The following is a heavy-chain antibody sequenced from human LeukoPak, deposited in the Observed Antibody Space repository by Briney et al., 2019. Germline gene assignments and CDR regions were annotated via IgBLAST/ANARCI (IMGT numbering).Heavy chain of an antibody. Sequence: SETLSLTCAVYGESFSAYSWNWIRQSPGKGLEWIGEINHSGSTNYNPSLKSRVTISVDTFKNQTSKRQFSLKLNSVTAADTAVYYCTRERSTPGINWFDPWGQGTLVTVSS. D-gene: IGHD2-2*01. V-gene: IGHV4-34*01. CDR3: TRERSTPGINWFDP. J-gene: IGHJ5*02. CDR2: INHSGST. CDR1: GESFSAYS.